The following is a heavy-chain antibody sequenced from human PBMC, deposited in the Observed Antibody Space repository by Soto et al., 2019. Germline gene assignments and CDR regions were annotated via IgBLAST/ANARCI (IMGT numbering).Heavy chain of an antibody. CDR3: VAPTWSGSIWFDP. V-gene: IGHV3-7*01. J-gene: IGHJ5*02. CDR2: IKQDGSEK. CDR1: GFTFSSYW. Sequence: GGSLRLSCAASGFTFSSYWMSWVRQAPGKGLEWVANIKQDGSEKYYVDSVKGRFTISRDNAKMSLYLKMNSLRAEDTAVYYCVAPTWSGSIWFDPWGQGTLVTVSS. D-gene: IGHD1-26*01.